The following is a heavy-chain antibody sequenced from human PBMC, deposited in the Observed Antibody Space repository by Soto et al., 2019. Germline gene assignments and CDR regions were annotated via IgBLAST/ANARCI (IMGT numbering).Heavy chain of an antibody. J-gene: IGHJ6*02. CDR1: GFTFSGYG. V-gene: IGHV3-30*18. CDR2: ISYDGSNK. CDR3: AKTLGFGELFYYYGMDG. D-gene: IGHD3-10*01. Sequence: GGTLRLSCSASGFTFSGYGMHWVRQAPGKGLEWVAVISYDGSNKYYADSVKGRFTISRDNSKNTLYLQMNSLRAEDTAVYYCAKTLGFGELFYYYGMDGWGQGSTVTVSS.